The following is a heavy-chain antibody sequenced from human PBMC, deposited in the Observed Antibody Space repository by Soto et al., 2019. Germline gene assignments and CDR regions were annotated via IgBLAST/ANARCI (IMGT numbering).Heavy chain of an antibody. CDR2: ISWNSGSI. J-gene: IGHJ4*02. Sequence: EVQLVEYGGGLVQHGRSLRLSCAASGFTFDDYAMHWVRQAPGKGLEWVSGISWNSGSIGYADSVKGRFTISRDNAKNSMYLQMNSLRAEDTALYYCAKGGRVAGTGGFDYWGQGTLVTVSS. CDR1: GFTFDDYA. CDR3: AKGGRVAGTGGFDY. V-gene: IGHV3-9*01. D-gene: IGHD6-19*01.